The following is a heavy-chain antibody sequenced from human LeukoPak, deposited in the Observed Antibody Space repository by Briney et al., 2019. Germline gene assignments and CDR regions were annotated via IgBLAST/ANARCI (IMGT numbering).Heavy chain of an antibody. D-gene: IGHD3-22*01. V-gene: IGHV3-15*01. J-gene: IGHJ4*02. CDR3: ITFSMIVVVISD. CDR1: GFTFSNAW. Sequence: GSLRLSCAASGFTFSNAWMSWVRQAPGKGLEWVGRIKSKADGGTTDYAAPVKGRFTISRDDSKNTLYLQMNSLKTEDTALYYCITFSMIVVVISDWGRGTLVTVSS. CDR2: IKSKADGGTT.